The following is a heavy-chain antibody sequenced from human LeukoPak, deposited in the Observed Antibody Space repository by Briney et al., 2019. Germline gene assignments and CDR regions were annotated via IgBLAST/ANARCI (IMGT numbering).Heavy chain of an antibody. J-gene: IGHJ4*02. V-gene: IGHV3-23*01. Sequence: GGSLRLSCAASAFTFNNYALTWVRQAPGKGLEWVSTITGSGDTTYYADPVKGRFTISRDNSKDTLYLQMNSLRAEDTAIYHCARAWAPTEDYFDYWGQGTLVTVSS. CDR2: ITGSGDTT. D-gene: IGHD1-1*01. CDR1: AFTFNNYA. CDR3: ARAWAPTEDYFDY.